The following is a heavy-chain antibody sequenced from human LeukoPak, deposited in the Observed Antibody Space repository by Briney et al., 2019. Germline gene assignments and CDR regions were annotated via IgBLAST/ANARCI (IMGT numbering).Heavy chain of an antibody. CDR3: IHYGSGTYSTDY. CDR2: IRSRANSYAT. Sequence: GGSLRLSCAASGFTFSGAGIHWVRQASGKGLEWVGHIRSRANSYATTYAASVKGRFAISRDDSKNTAYLQMTSLKTEDTAVYYCIHYGSGTYSTDYWGQETLVTVSS. J-gene: IGHJ4*02. CDR1: GFTFSGAG. V-gene: IGHV3-73*01. D-gene: IGHD3-10*01.